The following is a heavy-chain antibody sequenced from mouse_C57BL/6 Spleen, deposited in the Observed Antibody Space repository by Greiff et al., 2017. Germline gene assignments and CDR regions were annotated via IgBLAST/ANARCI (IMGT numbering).Heavy chain of an antibody. Sequence: VQLQQSGPELVTPGASVKISCKASGYSFTGYYMHWVKQSHGNILDWIGYIYPYNGVSSYNQTFNGKATWTGDKSSSTSYMELRSLTSEDSAVYYCARNYGNYTYYAMDYWGQGTSVTVSS. CDR2: IYPYNGVS. J-gene: IGHJ4*01. CDR1: GYSFTGYY. D-gene: IGHD2-1*01. CDR3: ARNYGNYTYYAMDY. V-gene: IGHV1-31*01.